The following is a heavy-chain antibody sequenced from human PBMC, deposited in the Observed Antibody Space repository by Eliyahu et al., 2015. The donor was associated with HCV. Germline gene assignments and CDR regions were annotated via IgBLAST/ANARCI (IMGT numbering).Heavy chain of an antibody. Sequence: EELLVESGGGLVQPGGSLTLSCAASGFSFSSYWMHWVRQAPGKGLVWVSRMNNDGNTNYADSVKGRFTISRDNAKNILYLQXMNSLRAEDTSVYYCARTPIVRPNYYYGMDVWGQGTTVTVSS. CDR2: MNNDGNT. CDR3: ARTPIVRPNYYYGMDV. D-gene: IGHD3-10*01. CDR1: GFSFSSYW. J-gene: IGHJ6*02. V-gene: IGHV3-74*01.